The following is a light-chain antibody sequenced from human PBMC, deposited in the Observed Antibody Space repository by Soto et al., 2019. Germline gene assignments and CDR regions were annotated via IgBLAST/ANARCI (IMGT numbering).Light chain of an antibody. J-gene: IGKJ4*01. Sequence: EIVLTQSQATLSLSPGERATLSCRASQSVGSFLAWYQQKPGQAPRLLIYDTSNRAAGIPARFSGSGSGTGFTLTISSLEPGDSAVYYCQQRSNWPPLTFGGGTKVEIK. CDR2: DTS. CDR3: QQRSNWPPLT. CDR1: QSVGSF. V-gene: IGKV3-11*01.